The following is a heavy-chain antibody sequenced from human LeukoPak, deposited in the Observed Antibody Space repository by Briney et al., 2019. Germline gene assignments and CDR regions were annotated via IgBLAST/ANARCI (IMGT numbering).Heavy chain of an antibody. CDR1: GYTFTGYY. CDR2: INPNSGGT. V-gene: IGHV1-2*02. J-gene: IGHJ6*02. D-gene: IGHD1-14*01. Sequence: GASVKVSCKASGYTFTGYYMHWVRQAPGQGLEWMGWINPNSGGTNYAQKFQGRVTMTRDTSISTAYMELSRLRSDDTAVYYCAREAAEPRYYYGMDVWGQGTTVTVSS. CDR3: AREAAEPRYYYGMDV.